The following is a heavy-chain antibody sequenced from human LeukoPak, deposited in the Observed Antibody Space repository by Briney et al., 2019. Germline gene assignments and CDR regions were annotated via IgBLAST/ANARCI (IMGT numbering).Heavy chain of an antibody. CDR2: IKQDGSEK. Sequence: GGSLRLSCAASGFTFSSRWMSWVRQAPGKGLEWVANIKQDGSEKYYVDSVKGRFTISRDNAKNSLYLQMNSLRAEDTAVYYCAAAGGYWYFDLWGRGTLVTVSS. D-gene: IGHD6-13*01. CDR3: AAAGGYWYFDL. CDR1: GFTFSSRW. J-gene: IGHJ2*01. V-gene: IGHV3-7*05.